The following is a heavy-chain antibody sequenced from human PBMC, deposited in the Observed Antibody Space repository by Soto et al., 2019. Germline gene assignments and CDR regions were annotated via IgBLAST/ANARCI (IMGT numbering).Heavy chain of an antibody. CDR3: ARGYSGGYYYAMDV. J-gene: IGHJ6*02. CDR2: IIPMYNKP. CDR1: GGTFTTYA. Sequence: QVQLVQSGAEVKKPGSSVRVSCQASGGTFTTYAFNWVRQAPGQGLEWMGGIIPMYNKPNYAPNFLGRVTISADPSTSTAYMELTTLRSEGTAVYFCARGYSGGYYYAMDVWGPGTTVTVSS. D-gene: IGHD4-4*01. V-gene: IGHV1-69*01.